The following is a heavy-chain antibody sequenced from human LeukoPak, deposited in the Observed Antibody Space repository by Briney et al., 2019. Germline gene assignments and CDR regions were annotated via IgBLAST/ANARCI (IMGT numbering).Heavy chain of an antibody. CDR1: GFTFSSYW. D-gene: IGHD6-19*01. J-gene: IGHJ4*02. CDR3: AKERYSSGWSDSFDY. V-gene: IGHV3-74*01. CDR2: INTDGSST. Sequence: GGSLRLSCAASGFTFSSYWMHWVRQAPGRGLVWVSRINTDGSSTSYVDSVKGRFTISRDNAKNTLYLQMNSLRAEDTAVYYCAKERYSSGWSDSFDYWGQGTLVTVSS.